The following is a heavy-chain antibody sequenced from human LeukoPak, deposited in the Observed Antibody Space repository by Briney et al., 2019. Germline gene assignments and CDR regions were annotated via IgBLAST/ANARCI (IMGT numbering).Heavy chain of an antibody. J-gene: IGHJ3*02. CDR2: IYFTGTT. V-gene: IGHV4-39*01. Sequence: SETLSLTCTVYGGSISSSSYYWGWIRQPPGKGLEWIGSIYFTGTTLYNPSLTSRVTISVDTSKNQFSLRLNSVTAADTAVYYCARQLGAYSYPFDIWGQGTKVTVSS. CDR3: ARQLGAYSYPFDI. D-gene: IGHD3-16*01. CDR1: GGSISSSSYY.